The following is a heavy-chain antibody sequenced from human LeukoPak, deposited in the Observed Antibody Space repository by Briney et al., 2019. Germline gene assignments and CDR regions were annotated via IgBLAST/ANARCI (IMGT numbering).Heavy chain of an antibody. D-gene: IGHD5-18*01. CDR2: VSTSDGKT. CDR3: VRGGFSSGYAY. Sequence: ASVKVSCKASGYTFNIYDISWVRQAPGQGLEWMGWVSTSDGKTSYAQKVGGRVTMTTDTSTTTAYMELRSLRSDDTAVYYCVRGGFSSGYAYWGQGTLVTVSS. V-gene: IGHV1-18*01. J-gene: IGHJ4*02. CDR1: GYTFNIYD.